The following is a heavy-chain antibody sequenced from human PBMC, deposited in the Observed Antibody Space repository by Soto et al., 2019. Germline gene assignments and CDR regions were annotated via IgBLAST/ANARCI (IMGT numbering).Heavy chain of an antibody. Sequence: ATLSLTCAVSGGAISSSNWWSWVRHPPGKGLEWIGEIYHSGSTNYNPSLKSRVTISVDKSKNQFSLKLSSVTAADTAVYYCARWMCSRTSCSANWFEPWGQIILVTPSS. CDR2: IYHSGST. J-gene: IGHJ5*02. CDR1: GGAISSSNW. D-gene: IGHD2-2*01. CDR3: ARWMCSRTSCSANWFEP. V-gene: IGHV4-4*02.